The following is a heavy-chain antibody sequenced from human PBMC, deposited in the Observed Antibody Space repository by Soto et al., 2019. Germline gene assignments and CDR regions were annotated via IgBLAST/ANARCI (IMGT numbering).Heavy chain of an antibody. J-gene: IGHJ5*02. Sequence: TLSLTCAVSGGSISSSNWWSWVRQPPGKGLEWIGEIYHSGSTNYNPSLKSRVTISVDKSKNQFSLKLSSVTAADTAVYYCARSNILTGYYRGTGGFDPWGQGTLVTVSS. CDR3: ARSNILTGYYRGTGGFDP. V-gene: IGHV4-4*02. D-gene: IGHD3-9*01. CDR2: IYHSGST. CDR1: GGSISSSNW.